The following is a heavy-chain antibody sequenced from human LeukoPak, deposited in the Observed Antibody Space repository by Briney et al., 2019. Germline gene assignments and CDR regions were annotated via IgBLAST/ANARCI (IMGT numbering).Heavy chain of an antibody. CDR3: AKGGVSDSGSWYGDYFDY. CDR1: GFTFSSYG. D-gene: IGHD6-13*01. J-gene: IGHJ4*02. Sequence: GRSLRLSCEASGFTFSSYGMHWFRQAPGKGLEWVAVVSSDRSKKEYADSVRGRFTISRDNAKNTLFLQMNSLRADDTAVYYCAKGGVSDSGSWYGDYFDYWGQGTLVTVSS. V-gene: IGHV3-30*18. CDR2: VSSDRSKK.